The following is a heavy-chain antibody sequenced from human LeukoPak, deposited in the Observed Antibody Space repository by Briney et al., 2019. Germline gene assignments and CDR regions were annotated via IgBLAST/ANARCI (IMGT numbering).Heavy chain of an antibody. J-gene: IGHJ5*02. D-gene: IGHD3-10*01. V-gene: IGHV4-34*01. CDR1: GGSFSGYY. CDR2: INHSGST. CDR3: ATIVVRGSQSWFDP. Sequence: KPSETLSLTCAVYGGSFSGYYWSWIRQPPGKGLEWIGEINHSGSTNYNPSLKSRVTISVDTSKNQFSLKLSSVTAADAAVYYCATIVVRGSQSWFDPWGQGTLVTVSS.